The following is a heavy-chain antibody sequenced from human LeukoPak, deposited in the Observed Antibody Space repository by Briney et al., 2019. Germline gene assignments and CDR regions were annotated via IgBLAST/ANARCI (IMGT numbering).Heavy chain of an antibody. CDR2: IRYDGSNK. J-gene: IGHJ6*03. V-gene: IGHV3-30*02. CDR1: GFTFSSYG. CDR3: AKGNNYMDV. Sequence: GGSLRLSCAASGFTFSSYGMHWVRQAPGKGLEWVAFIRYDGSNKYYADSVKGRFTISRDNSKNTLYLQMNSLRAEDTAVYYCAKGNNYMDVWGKGSTVTISS. D-gene: IGHD1/OR15-1a*01.